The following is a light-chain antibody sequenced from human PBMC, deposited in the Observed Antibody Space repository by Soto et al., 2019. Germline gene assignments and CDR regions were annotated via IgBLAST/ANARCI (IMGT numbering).Light chain of an antibody. CDR3: QQRKG. V-gene: IGKV3-11*01. CDR2: DAS. Sequence: EIVLTQSPATLAWSPGERATLSCRASQSVSSYLAWYHQKPGQAPRLLIYDASNRATGIPARLSGSGSGTDFTLTISSLEPEDFAVYYCQQRKGFGPGTKVDIK. CDR1: QSVSSY. J-gene: IGKJ3*01.